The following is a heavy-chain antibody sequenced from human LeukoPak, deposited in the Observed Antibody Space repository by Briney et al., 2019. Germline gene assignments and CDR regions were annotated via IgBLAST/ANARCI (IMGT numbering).Heavy chain of an antibody. CDR3: ARGHPSSRRSDEGADF. J-gene: IGHJ4*02. D-gene: IGHD1-26*01. V-gene: IGHV4-61*02. CDR2: IHTSGST. Sequence: PSETLSLTCTVSGGSVSSGNNYWTWIRQPAGKGLEWIGRIHTSGSTDYSPSLKSRVTISVDASKNQFSLNLSSVTAADTAVYYCARGHPSSRRSDEGADFWGQGTLVTVSS. CDR1: GGSVSSGNNY.